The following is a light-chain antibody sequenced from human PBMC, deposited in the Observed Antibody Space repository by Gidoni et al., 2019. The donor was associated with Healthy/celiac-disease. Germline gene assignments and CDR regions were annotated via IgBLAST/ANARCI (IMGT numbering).Light chain of an antibody. CDR1: HSPLHSNGYNY. V-gene: IGKV2-28*01. J-gene: IGKJ2*01. Sequence: DIEMTQSTLSLPVTPAEPASISCRASHSPLHSNGYNYLEWYLQKPGQSPQLLIYLGSNRSSGVPDRFSGSGSGTDFTLKISRVEAEDVGVYYCLQALHTPQTFGQGTKLEIK. CDR3: LQALHTPQT. CDR2: LGS.